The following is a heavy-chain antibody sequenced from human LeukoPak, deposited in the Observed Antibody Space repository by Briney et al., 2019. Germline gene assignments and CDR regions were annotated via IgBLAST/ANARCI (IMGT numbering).Heavy chain of an antibody. D-gene: IGHD1-1*01. J-gene: IGHJ4*02. CDR2: MDPSGSHK. V-gene: IGHV3-7*01. CDR3: AIWTSGNY. CDR1: GFILNRSW. Sequence: GGSLRLSCAVSGFILNRSWMNWVRHPPGKGLEWVANMDPSGSHKRYVDSVRGRFTISKDSPGTSFSLEMHSLRVEDTAIYYCAIWTSGNYWGQGSLVTVSS.